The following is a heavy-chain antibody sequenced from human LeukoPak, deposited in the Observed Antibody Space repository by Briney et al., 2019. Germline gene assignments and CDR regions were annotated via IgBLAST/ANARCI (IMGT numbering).Heavy chain of an antibody. D-gene: IGHD3-10*01. V-gene: IGHV4-34*01. CDR1: GGSFSGYY. Sequence: SETLSLTCAVYGGSFSGYYWSWIRQPQGKGLEWIGEINHSGSTNYNPSLKSRVTISVDTSKNQFSLKLSSVTAADTAVYYCARGRYYYGSGSYYNRENDYWGQGTLVTVSS. CDR2: INHSGST. J-gene: IGHJ4*02. CDR3: ARGRYYYGSGSYYNRENDY.